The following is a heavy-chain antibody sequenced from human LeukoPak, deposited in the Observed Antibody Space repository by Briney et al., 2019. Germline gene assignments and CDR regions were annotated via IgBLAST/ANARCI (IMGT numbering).Heavy chain of an antibody. Sequence: SETLSLTCTVSGGSISSYYWSWIRQPPGKGLEWIGYIYYSGSTNYNPSLKSRVTISVDTSKNQFSLKLSSVTAADTAVYYCARGPRPDTVAGTNYYYGMDVWGQGTTVTVSS. D-gene: IGHD6-19*01. CDR2: IYYSGST. CDR3: ARGPRPDTVAGTNYYYGMDV. V-gene: IGHV4-59*01. CDR1: GGSISSYY. J-gene: IGHJ6*02.